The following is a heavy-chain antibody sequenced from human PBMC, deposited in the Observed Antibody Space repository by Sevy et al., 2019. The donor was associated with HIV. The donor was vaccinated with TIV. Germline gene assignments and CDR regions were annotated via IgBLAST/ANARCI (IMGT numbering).Heavy chain of an antibody. Sequence: ASVKVSCKASGYTFTSYGISWVRQAPGQGLEWMGWISAYNGNTNYAQKLQGRVTMTTDTSTSTAYTELRSLRSDDTAVYYCARDKPLATVTTRGNIDYWGQGTLVTVSS. CDR1: GYTFTSYG. V-gene: IGHV1-18*04. CDR2: ISAYNGNT. CDR3: ARDKPLATVTTRGNIDY. D-gene: IGHD4-17*01. J-gene: IGHJ4*02.